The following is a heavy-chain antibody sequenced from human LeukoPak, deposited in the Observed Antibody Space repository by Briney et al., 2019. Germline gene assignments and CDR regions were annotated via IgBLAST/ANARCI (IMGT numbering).Heavy chain of an antibody. J-gene: IGHJ4*02. Sequence: SETLSLTCTVSGGSISSSSYYWGWIRQPPGKGLEWIGSIYYSGSTYYNPSLKSRVTISVDTSKNQFSLKLSSVTAADTAVYYCAREIDGYSYGCWGQGTLVTVSS. CDR3: AREIDGYSYGC. V-gene: IGHV4-39*07. CDR1: GGSISSSSYY. CDR2: IYYSGST. D-gene: IGHD5-18*01.